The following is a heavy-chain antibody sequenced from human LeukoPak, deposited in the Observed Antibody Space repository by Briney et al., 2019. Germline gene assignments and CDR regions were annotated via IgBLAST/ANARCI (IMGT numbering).Heavy chain of an antibody. Sequence: GASVKVSCKASGYTFTSYYMHWVRQAPGQGLEWMGIINPSGGSTSYAQKFQGRVTMTRDTSTSTVYMELSSLRSEDTAVYYCARASIVGWILSDPDAFDIWGQGTMVTVSS. J-gene: IGHJ3*02. D-gene: IGHD3-22*01. CDR2: INPSGGST. V-gene: IGHV1-46*01. CDR1: GYTFTSYY. CDR3: ARASIVGWILSDPDAFDI.